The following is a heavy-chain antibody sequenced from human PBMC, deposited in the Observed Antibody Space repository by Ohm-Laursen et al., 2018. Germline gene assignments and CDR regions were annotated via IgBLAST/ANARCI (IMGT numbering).Heavy chain of an antibody. Sequence: TLSLTCTVSGGSISSTPYYWGWIRQPPRKGLEWLGSIYYSGFTYYNPSLKSRVHISVDSSKNQVSLKLSSVTAADTAVYYCARLQKGGAVAPVDYWGQGTLVTVSS. CDR1: GGSISSTPYY. D-gene: IGHD6-19*01. CDR3: ARLQKGGAVAPVDY. V-gene: IGHV4-39*01. CDR2: IYYSGFT. J-gene: IGHJ4*02.